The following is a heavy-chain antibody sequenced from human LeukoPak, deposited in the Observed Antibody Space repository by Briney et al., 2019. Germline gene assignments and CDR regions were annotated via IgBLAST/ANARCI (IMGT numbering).Heavy chain of an antibody. CDR1: GFTFSSYG. V-gene: IGHV3-30*02. CDR2: IRYDGSNK. J-gene: IGHJ4*02. Sequence: GGSLRLSCAASGFTFSSYGMHWVRQAPGKGLEWVAFIRYDGSNKYYADSVKGRFTISRDNSKNSLYLQMNSLRAEGTAVYYCARAGPPHYYFDYWGQGTLVTVSS. CDR3: ARAGPPHYYFDY.